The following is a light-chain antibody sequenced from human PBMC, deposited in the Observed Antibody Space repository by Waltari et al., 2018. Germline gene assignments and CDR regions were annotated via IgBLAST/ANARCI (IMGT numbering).Light chain of an antibody. CDR1: RRQLGGYVY. Sequence: QSALTQPASVSGSPGQSIPISCPGTRRQLGGYVYVSWYQQYPGKAPKLIIYDVIYRPSGVSNRFSGSKSGNTASLTISGLQAEDEANYYCCSYTSASTLGVFGGGTKLTVL. J-gene: IGLJ3*02. V-gene: IGLV2-14*03. CDR2: DVI. CDR3: CSYTSASTLGV.